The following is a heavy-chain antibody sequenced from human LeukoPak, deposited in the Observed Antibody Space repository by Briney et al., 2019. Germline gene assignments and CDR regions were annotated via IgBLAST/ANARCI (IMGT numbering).Heavy chain of an antibody. CDR3: AAGAAAGYFDY. CDR2: IVLGSGNA. D-gene: IGHD6-13*01. CDR1: GVTCSACV. V-gene: IGHV1-58*01. J-gene: IGHJ4*02. Sequence: GVTCSACVLLWVRAVRGKKHEWIGWIVLGSGNAKYAQNFQERATITSDMSKSTAYMELSSLRSEDTAVYFCAAGAAAGYFDYWGQGSLVTVSS.